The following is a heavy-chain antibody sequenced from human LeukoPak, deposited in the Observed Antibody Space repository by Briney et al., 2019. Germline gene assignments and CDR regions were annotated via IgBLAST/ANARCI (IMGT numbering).Heavy chain of an antibody. J-gene: IGHJ4*02. CDR1: GFTFSTYA. CDR2: ILDSGSNT. CDR3: AREGYCSGGSCSNRLDY. D-gene: IGHD2-15*01. V-gene: IGHV3-23*01. Sequence: GGSLRLSCAASGFTFSTYAMSWVRQAPGRGPEWLALILDSGSNTFYADSVKGRFTISRDNSKNTLFLHMNSLRAEDTAVYYCAREGYCSGGSCSNRLDYWGQGTLVTVSS.